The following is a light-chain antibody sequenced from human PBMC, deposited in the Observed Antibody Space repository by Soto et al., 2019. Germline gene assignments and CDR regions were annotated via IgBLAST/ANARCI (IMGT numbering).Light chain of an antibody. CDR1: QSVSSTY. J-gene: IGKJ1*01. CDR3: KQWGSSSWT. CDR2: GAY. V-gene: IGKV3-20*01. Sequence: EIVLTQSPGTLSLSPGERATLSCRASQSVSSTYLAWYQQKPGQAHRLLIYGAYTRATGIQDRFSGSGSGTDFTLTIRRLEPEDFAVYYCKQWGSSSWTFGQGTKVDIK.